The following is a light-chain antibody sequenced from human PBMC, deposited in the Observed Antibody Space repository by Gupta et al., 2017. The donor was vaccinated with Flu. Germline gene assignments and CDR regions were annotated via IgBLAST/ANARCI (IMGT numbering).Light chain of an antibody. CDR2: AAS. Sequence: DIQMTQSPSSLSASVGDRVTITCRASQSISSYLLWYQQKPGKAPKLLIYAASRVKSGVPSRFSGSGSGTDFTLTISRLQPEDFATYYCQQCDSTPWTFGQGTKVEIK. J-gene: IGKJ1*01. CDR1: QSISSY. V-gene: IGKV1-39*01. CDR3: QQCDSTPWT.